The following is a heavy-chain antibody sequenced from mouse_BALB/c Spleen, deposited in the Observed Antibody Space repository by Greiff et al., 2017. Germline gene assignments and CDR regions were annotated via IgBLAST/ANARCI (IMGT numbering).Heavy chain of an antibody. CDR1: GFAFSSYD. D-gene: IGHD1-1*01. V-gene: IGHV5-12-1*01. J-gene: IGHJ4*01. CDR3: ARHPHYYGSSYYAMDY. Sequence: EVKLEESGGGLVKPGGSLKLSCAASGFAFSSYDMSWVRQTPEKRLEWVAYISSGGGSTYYPDTVKGRFTISRDNAKNTLYLQMSSLKSEDTAMYYCARHPHYYGSSYYAMDYWGQGTSVTVSS. CDR2: ISSGGGST.